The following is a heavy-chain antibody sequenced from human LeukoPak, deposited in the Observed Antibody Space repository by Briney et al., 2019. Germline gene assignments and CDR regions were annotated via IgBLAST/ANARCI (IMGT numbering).Heavy chain of an antibody. CDR1: GYTLTELS. Sequence: ASVKVSCKVSGYTLTELSMHWVRQAPGKGLEWMGGFDPEDGETIYAQKFQGRVTITEDTSTDTAYMELISLRSEDTAVYYCATLTGLTHTQFDPWGQGTLVTVSS. V-gene: IGHV1-24*01. CDR3: ATLTGLTHTQFDP. CDR2: FDPEDGET. J-gene: IGHJ5*02. D-gene: IGHD3-9*01.